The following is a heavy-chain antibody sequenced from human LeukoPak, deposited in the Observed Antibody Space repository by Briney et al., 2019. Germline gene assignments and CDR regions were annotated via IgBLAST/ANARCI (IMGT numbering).Heavy chain of an antibody. V-gene: IGHV3-15*01. Sequence: GGTLSLSCAASGVAFSDAGMGGVRQARAQGRGWGGRIKSKTDGGTTDYAAPLKGRFTISRDDSKNTLYLQMNSLKTEDTAVYYCTTRGGSFSIFDYWGQGTLVTVSS. CDR3: TTRGGSFSIFDY. CDR2: IKSKTDGGTT. CDR1: GVAFSDAG. D-gene: IGHD1-26*01. J-gene: IGHJ4*02.